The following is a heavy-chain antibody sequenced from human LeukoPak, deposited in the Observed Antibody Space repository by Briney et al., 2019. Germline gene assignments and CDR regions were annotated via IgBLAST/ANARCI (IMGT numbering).Heavy chain of an antibody. D-gene: IGHD6-19*01. V-gene: IGHV3-74*01. J-gene: IGHJ4*02. CDR3: AKGGGSSGRSYYFDY. CDR2: INSDGSST. Sequence: GGSLRLSCAASGCTFNSYWMHWVRQAPGKGLVWFSRINSDGSSTSYADSVKGRFTISRDNATNTRYLQMNSLRAEATAVYYCAKGGGSSGRSYYFDYWGQGTLVTVSS. CDR1: GCTFNSYW.